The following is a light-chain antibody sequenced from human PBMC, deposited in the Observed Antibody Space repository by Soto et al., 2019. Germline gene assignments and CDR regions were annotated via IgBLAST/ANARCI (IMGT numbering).Light chain of an antibody. CDR1: SSDVGGYDY. CDR2: EVN. Sequence: QSVLTQPASVSGSPGQSITISCTGTSSDVGGYDYVSWYQLHPGKAPKLMVFEVNNRPSGGSYRFSGPKSGNTASLTISGLQAQDEADYFCSSYSISTAYLFGTGTKVTVL. CDR3: SSYSISTAYL. V-gene: IGLV2-14*01. J-gene: IGLJ1*01.